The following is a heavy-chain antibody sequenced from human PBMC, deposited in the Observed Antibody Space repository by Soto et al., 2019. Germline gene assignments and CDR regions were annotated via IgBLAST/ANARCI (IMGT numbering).Heavy chain of an antibody. CDR2: INHSGSA. Sequence: SETLSLTCAVYGGSFSGYYWSWIRQPPGKGLEWIGEINHSGSANYNPSPKSRVTISVDTSKNQFSLKLSSVTAADTAVYHCARGGTGTTFPCWFDPWGQGTLVTVSS. J-gene: IGHJ5*02. D-gene: IGHD1-7*01. V-gene: IGHV4-34*01. CDR3: ARGGTGTTFPCWFDP. CDR1: GGSFSGYY.